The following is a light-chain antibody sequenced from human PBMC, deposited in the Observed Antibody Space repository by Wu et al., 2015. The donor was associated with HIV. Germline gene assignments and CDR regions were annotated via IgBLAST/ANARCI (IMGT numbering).Light chain of an antibody. V-gene: IGKV3-11*01. CDR1: QSVGRF. Sequence: EIVLTQSPATLSLSPGQRAILSCRASQSVGRFLAWYQQKPGQAPRLLMYDASNRATGIPARFSGSGSGTDFTLTISSLEPEDFAVYYCQQYNYWPLTFGGGTKVEIK. CDR3: QQYNYWPLT. CDR2: DAS. J-gene: IGKJ4*01.